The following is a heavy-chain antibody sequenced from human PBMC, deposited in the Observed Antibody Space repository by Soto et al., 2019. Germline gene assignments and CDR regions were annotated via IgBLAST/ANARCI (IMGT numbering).Heavy chain of an antibody. CDR3: ARPDSGYDYYFDY. Sequence: PSETLSLTCTVSGGSISSSSYYWGWIRQPPGKGLEWIGSIYYSGSTYYNPSLKSRVTISVDASKNQFSLKLSSVTAADTAVYYCARPDSGYDYYFDYWGQGTXVTVSS. CDR1: GGSISSSSYY. V-gene: IGHV4-39*01. CDR2: IYYSGST. D-gene: IGHD5-12*01. J-gene: IGHJ4*02.